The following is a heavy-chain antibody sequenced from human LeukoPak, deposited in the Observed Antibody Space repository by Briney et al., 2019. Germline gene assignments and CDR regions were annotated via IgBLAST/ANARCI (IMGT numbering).Heavy chain of an antibody. J-gene: IGHJ3*02. Sequence: SETLSLTCTVSGGSISSYYWSWIRQPPGKGLEWIGYIYYSGSTNYNPSLKSRVTIAVDTSKNQFSLKLSSVTAADTAVYYCARVRGLGAFDIWGQGTMVTVSS. D-gene: IGHD3-16*01. CDR3: ARVRGLGAFDI. CDR2: IYYSGST. CDR1: GGSISSYY. V-gene: IGHV4-59*01.